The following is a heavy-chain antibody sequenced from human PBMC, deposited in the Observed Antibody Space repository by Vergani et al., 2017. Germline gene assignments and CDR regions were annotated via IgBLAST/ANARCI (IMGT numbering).Heavy chain of an antibody. J-gene: IGHJ4*02. V-gene: IGHV4-59*01. CDR3: ATSEYDFWSGYYYFDY. CDR2: INHSGST. Sequence: QVQLQESGPGLVKPSETLSLTCTVSGGSISSYYWSWIRQPPGKGLEWIGEINHSGSTNYNPSLKSRVTISVDTSKNQFSLKLSSVTAADTAVYYCATSEYDFWSGYYYFDYWGQGTLVTVSS. CDR1: GGSISSYY. D-gene: IGHD3-3*01.